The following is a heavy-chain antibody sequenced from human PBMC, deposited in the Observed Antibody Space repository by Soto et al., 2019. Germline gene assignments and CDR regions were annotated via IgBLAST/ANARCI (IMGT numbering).Heavy chain of an antibody. V-gene: IGHV3-30*18. CDR3: AKDRYCSSTTCYYMDV. CDR2: ASYDGSNK. Sequence: GGSLRLSCAASGFTFSNYGIHWVRQAPGKGLEWVAFASYDGSNKYYADSVKGRSTISRDNSKNTLDLQMNSLTAEDTAVYYCAKDRYCSSTTCYYMDVWGKGTTVTVSS. J-gene: IGHJ6*03. D-gene: IGHD2-2*01. CDR1: GFTFSNYG.